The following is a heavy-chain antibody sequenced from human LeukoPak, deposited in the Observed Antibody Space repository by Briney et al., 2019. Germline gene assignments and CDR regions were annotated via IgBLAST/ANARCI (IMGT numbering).Heavy chain of an antibody. Sequence: GRPLRLSCAASGFTFSSYAMHWVRQAPGKGLEWVAVISYDGSNKYYADSVKGRFTISRDNSKNTLYLQMNSLRAEDTAVYYCARSGGDYAFDIWGQGTMVTVSS. CDR3: ARSGGDYAFDI. V-gene: IGHV3-30*04. CDR2: ISYDGSNK. CDR1: GFTFSSYA. J-gene: IGHJ3*02. D-gene: IGHD2-21*02.